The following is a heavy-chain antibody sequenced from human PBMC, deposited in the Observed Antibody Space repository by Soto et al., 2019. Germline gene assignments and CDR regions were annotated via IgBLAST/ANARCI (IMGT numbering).Heavy chain of an antibody. J-gene: IGHJ6*02. Sequence: SETLSLTCTVSGGSISSGDYYWSWIRQPPGKGLEWIGYIYYSGSTYYNPSLKSRVTISVDTSKNQFSLKLSSVTAADTAVYYCARQRITIVGGSRSEMDVWGQGTTVTVS. V-gene: IGHV4-30-4*01. D-gene: IGHD3-3*01. CDR1: GGSISSGDYY. CDR3: ARQRITIVGGSRSEMDV. CDR2: IYYSGST.